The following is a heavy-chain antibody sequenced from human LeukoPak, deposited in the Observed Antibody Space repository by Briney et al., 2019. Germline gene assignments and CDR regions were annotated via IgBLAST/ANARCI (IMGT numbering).Heavy chain of an antibody. V-gene: IGHV3-11*04. CDR3: LRDTGCRTTNCYSYFDY. D-gene: IGHD2-2*01. CDR2: ISSSGTSI. CDR1: GFTFSGYS. Sequence: GGSLRLSCAASGFTFSGYSMSWIRQAPGKGPEWVSYISSSGTSIYYADSLKRRFTISRDNAKNSLYLQMNSLRAEDTAVYYCLRDTGCRTTNCYSYFDYWGQGTLVTVSS. J-gene: IGHJ4*02.